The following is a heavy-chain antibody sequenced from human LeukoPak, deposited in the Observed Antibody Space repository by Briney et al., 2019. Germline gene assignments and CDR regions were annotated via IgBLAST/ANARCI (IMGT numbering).Heavy chain of an antibody. V-gene: IGHV1-8*03. CDR1: GYTFTSYD. D-gene: IGHD2-2*01. CDR2: MNPNSGNT. Sequence: ASVKVSCKASGYTFTSYDINWVRQATGQGLEWMGWMNPNSGNTGYAQKFQGRVTITRNTSISTAYMELSSLRSEDTAVYYCAGFDIVVVPAAIPNGHYYYYMDVWGKGTTVTVSS. J-gene: IGHJ6*03. CDR3: AGFDIVVVPAAIPNGHYYYYMDV.